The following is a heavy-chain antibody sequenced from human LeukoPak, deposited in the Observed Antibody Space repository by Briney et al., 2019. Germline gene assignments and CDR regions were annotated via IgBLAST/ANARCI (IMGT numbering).Heavy chain of an antibody. V-gene: IGHV3-30*04. CDR1: GFTFSSYV. Sequence: GGSLRLSCAASGFTFSSYVMHWVRQAPGKGLEWVAIISYDGSNEYYADSVKGRFTISRDNSKNTLYLQMNSLRAEDTAVYYCASHSLGGYYYDSSGYLPDWGQGTLVTVSS. J-gene: IGHJ4*02. D-gene: IGHD3-22*01. CDR2: ISYDGSNE. CDR3: ASHSLGGYYYDSSGYLPD.